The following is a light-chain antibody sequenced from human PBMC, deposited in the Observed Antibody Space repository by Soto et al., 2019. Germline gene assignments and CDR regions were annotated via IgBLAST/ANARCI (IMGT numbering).Light chain of an antibody. CDR3: QQYNSYPWT. CDR1: QSISSW. V-gene: IGKV1-5*03. J-gene: IGKJ1*01. Sequence: DIQMTPSPSTLSASVGDRVTITCRASQSISSWLAWYQQKPGKAPKLLIYKASTLESGVPSNFSGSGSGTEFTLTISSLQPEDFATYYCQQYNSYPWTFGQGTKVDIK. CDR2: KAS.